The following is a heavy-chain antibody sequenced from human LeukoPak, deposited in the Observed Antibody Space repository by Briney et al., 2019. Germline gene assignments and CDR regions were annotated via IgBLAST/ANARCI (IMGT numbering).Heavy chain of an antibody. CDR3: ARGNYYDSSGYSAY. CDR1: GFTFSSYW. D-gene: IGHD3-22*01. CDR2: IKQDGSEK. J-gene: IGHJ4*02. Sequence: PGGSLRLSCAASGFTFSSYWMSWVRQAPGKGLEWVANIKQDGSEKYYVDSVKGRFTISRDNAKNSLYLQMNSLRAEDTAVYYCARGNYYDSSGYSAYWSQGTLVTVSS. V-gene: IGHV3-7*01.